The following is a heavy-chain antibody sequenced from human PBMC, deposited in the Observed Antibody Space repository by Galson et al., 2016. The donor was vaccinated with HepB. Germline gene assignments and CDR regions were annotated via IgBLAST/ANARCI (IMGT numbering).Heavy chain of an antibody. J-gene: IGHJ1*01. D-gene: IGHD3-22*01. V-gene: IGHV3-7*03. Sequence: SLRLSCAASGFSISTYWMSWVRQVPGKGLEWVANIKQDGSEKYYVDSVKGRFTISRDNVKKSLFLQMNSLRAGDTAVYYCAQYYYDSSGYIEYFQNWGQGSRVTVSS. CDR2: IKQDGSEK. CDR3: AQYYYDSSGYIEYFQN. CDR1: GFSISTYW.